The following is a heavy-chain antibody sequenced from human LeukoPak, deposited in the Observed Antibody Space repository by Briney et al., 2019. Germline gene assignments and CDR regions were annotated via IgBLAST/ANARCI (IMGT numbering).Heavy chain of an antibody. CDR3: ASPMSDILTGRGDWDDAFAI. V-gene: IGHV3-21*04. CDR2: ISYTGTYI. CDR1: AFSLNTYN. Sequence: GGSLRLSCAASAFSLNTYNMNWVRQAPGKGLEWVSSISYTGTYIYYADSVKGRFTISRDNAQNSLYLQMNSLRAEDTAVYYCASPMSDILTGRGDWDDAFAIWGQGTMVTVSS. D-gene: IGHD3-9*01. J-gene: IGHJ3*02.